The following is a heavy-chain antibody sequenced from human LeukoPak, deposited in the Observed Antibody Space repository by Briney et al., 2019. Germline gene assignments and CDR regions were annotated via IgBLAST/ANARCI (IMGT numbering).Heavy chain of an antibody. CDR2: IIPIFGTA. J-gene: IGHJ4*02. D-gene: IGHD3-10*01. V-gene: IGHV1-69*13. Sequence: GASVKVSCKASGGTFSSYAISWVRQAPGQGLEWMGGIIPIFGTANYAQKFQGRVTITADESTSTAYMELSSLRSEDTAVYYCARYGSGSYIIDYWGQGTLVTVSS. CDR1: GGTFSSYA. CDR3: ARYGSGSYIIDY.